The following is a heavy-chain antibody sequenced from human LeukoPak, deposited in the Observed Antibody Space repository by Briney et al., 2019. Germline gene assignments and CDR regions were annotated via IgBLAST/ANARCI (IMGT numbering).Heavy chain of an antibody. CDR1: GGSFSAYY. J-gene: IGHJ6*03. CDR3: ARGPHLVRHYMDV. CDR2: INHSGST. Sequence: PSETLSLTCAVYGGSFSAYYWSWIRQPPGKGLEWIGEINHSGSTNYNPSLKSRVTISVDTSKNQFSLKLTSVTAADTAVYYCARGPHLVRHYMDVWGKGITVTVSS. D-gene: IGHD2-2*01. V-gene: IGHV4-34*01.